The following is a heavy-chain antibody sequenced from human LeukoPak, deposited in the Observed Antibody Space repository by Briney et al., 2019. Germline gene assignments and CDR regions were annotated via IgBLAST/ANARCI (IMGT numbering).Heavy chain of an antibody. J-gene: IGHJ4*02. V-gene: IGHV4-38-2*02. CDR2: IYHSGST. CDR3: ARGGHDYSNYEFDY. CDR1: GYSIGSGYY. D-gene: IGHD4-11*01. Sequence: PSETLSLTCTVSGYSIGSGYYWGWIRPPPGKGLEWIGSIYHSGSTYYNPSLKSRVTISVDTSKNQFSLKLSSVTAADTAVYYCARGGHDYSNYEFDYWGQGTLVTVSS.